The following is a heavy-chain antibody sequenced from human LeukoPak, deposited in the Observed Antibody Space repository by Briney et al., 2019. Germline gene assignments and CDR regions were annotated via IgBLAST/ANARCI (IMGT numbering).Heavy chain of an antibody. CDR3: AREDILTGFDY. J-gene: IGHJ4*02. Sequence: GGSLRLSCAASGFTVSINYMSCVRQAPGKGLEWGSVIYSGGSTYYADSVQGRFTISRDNSKNTLYLQMNSLSAEDTAVYYCAREDILTGFDYWGQGTLVTVSS. CDR2: IYSGGST. CDR1: GFTVSINY. D-gene: IGHD3-9*01. V-gene: IGHV3-53*01.